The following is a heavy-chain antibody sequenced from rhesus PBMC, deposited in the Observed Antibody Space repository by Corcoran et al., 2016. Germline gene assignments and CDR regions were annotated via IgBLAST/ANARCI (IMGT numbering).Heavy chain of an antibody. J-gene: IGHJ3*01. D-gene: IGHD6-13*01. CDR2: IFGSGGGT. Sequence: QVQLQESGPGLVKPSETLSLTCAVSGGSISYDYYWSWIRQPPGKGLEWIGYIFGSGGGTNYNPSLKNRVTISIDTSKNQFSLKLSSVTAADTAVYYCARVNSSWYAFDFWGQGLRVTVSS. CDR3: ARVNSSWYAFDF. CDR1: GGSISYDYY. V-gene: IGHV4-106*01.